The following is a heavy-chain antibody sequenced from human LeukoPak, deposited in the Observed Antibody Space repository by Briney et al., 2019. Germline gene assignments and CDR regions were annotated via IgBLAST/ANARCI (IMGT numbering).Heavy chain of an antibody. CDR3: ARTDGHDFWSGYYLGPGNWLDP. J-gene: IGHJ5*02. CDR1: GYTFTGYY. V-gene: IGHV1-2*02. CDR2: INPNSGGT. D-gene: IGHD3-3*01. Sequence: ASVKVSCKASGYTFTGYYMHWVRQAPGQGLEWMGWINPNSGGTNYAQKFQGRVTMTRDTSISTAYMELSRLRSDDTAVYYCARTDGHDFWSGYYLGPGNWLDPWGQGTLVTVSS.